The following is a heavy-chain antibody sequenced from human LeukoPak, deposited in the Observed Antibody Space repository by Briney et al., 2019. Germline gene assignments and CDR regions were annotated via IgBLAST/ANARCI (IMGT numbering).Heavy chain of an antibody. CDR1: GFTFSGYA. J-gene: IGHJ4*02. Sequence: PGGSLRLSCAASGFTFSGYAMSWVRQAPGKGLEWVSAIIGSGDTTYYAASVKGRLTISRDNSKNTLYLQMNSLRAEDTAMYYCAKGTKPVMTIPDYWGQGILVTVSS. V-gene: IGHV3-23*01. CDR2: IIGSGDTT. D-gene: IGHD1/OR15-1a*01. CDR3: AKGTKPVMTIPDY.